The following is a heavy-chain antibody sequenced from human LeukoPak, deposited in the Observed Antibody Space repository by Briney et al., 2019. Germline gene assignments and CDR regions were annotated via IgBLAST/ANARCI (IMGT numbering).Heavy chain of an antibody. J-gene: IGHJ4*02. Sequence: GGSLRLSCAASGFTFSDYAMSWVRQAPGKGLEWVSAVSGGGDKTYYADSVRGRFAIYRDSSRNTVYLQMNNLRVEDTAIYYCARASWVSSTDAVRWGQGTLVSVSS. D-gene: IGHD3-10*01. CDR2: VSGGGDKT. V-gene: IGHV3-23*01. CDR1: GFTFSDYA. CDR3: ARASWVSSTDAVR.